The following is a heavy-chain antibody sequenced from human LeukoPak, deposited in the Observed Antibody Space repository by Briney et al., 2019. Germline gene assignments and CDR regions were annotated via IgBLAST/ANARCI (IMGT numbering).Heavy chain of an antibody. J-gene: IGHJ4*02. V-gene: IGHV3-21*01. D-gene: IGHD2-2*01. CDR3: ARDERRYCSDSSCYPGDY. Sequence: VGGLRVSCAASVFTFISYAMNSGCEGLGEGLECVSPISRTSAYIYYSDSVKGRFTISRDNDKNSVYLQIDSLRAEDTAVYYCARDERRYCSDSSCYPGDYWGQGTLVTVSS. CDR1: VFTFISYA. CDR2: ISRTSAYI.